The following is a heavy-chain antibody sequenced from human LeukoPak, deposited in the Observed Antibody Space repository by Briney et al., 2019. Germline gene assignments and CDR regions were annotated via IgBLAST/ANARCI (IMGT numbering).Heavy chain of an antibody. V-gene: IGHV4-59*01. CDR1: GGSISSYY. CDR3: ARELTGTGSPDY. CDR2: IYYSGST. J-gene: IGHJ4*02. Sequence: PSETLSLTCTVSGGSISSYYWSWIRQPPGKGLEWIGYIYYSGSTNYNPSLKSRVTISVDTSKNQFSLKLSSVTAADTAVYYCARELTGTGSPDYWGQGTLVTVSS. D-gene: IGHD1-7*01.